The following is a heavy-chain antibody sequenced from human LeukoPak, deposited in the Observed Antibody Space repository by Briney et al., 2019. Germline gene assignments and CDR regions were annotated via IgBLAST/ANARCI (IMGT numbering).Heavy chain of an antibody. CDR3: ARGGGLNYYYYYMDV. Sequence: SETLSLTCAVYGGSFSGYYWSWIRQPPGKGLEWIGEINHSGSTKYNPSLKSRVTISVDTSKNQFSLKLSSVTAADTAVYYCARGGGLNYYYYYMDVWGKGTTVTISS. J-gene: IGHJ6*03. V-gene: IGHV4-34*01. CDR1: GGSFSGYY. D-gene: IGHD3-16*01. CDR2: INHSGST.